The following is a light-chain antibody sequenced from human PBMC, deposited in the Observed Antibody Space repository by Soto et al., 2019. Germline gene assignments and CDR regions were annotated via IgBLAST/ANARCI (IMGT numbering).Light chain of an antibody. Sequence: QSVLTQPPSASGTPGQRVTISCAGSSTNIGSNTVNWYQQLPGTAPKLLIYSDNQRPSGVPDRFSGSKSGTSASLAISGLQSEDEADYYCAACDDSLKGVFGGGTQLTVL. CDR3: AACDDSLKGV. J-gene: IGLJ2*01. CDR1: STNIGSNT. V-gene: IGLV1-44*01. CDR2: SDN.